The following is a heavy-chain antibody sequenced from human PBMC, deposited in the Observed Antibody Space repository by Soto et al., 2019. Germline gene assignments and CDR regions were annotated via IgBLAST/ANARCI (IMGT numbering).Heavy chain of an antibody. CDR1: GFTFSSSA. CDR2: ISGSGGGT. D-gene: IGHD3-10*01. J-gene: IGHJ4*02. CDR3: AKDGIYFGSESYRPNRSFVF. Sequence: GGSLRLSCEASGFTFSSSAMSWVRQAPGKGLEWVSAISGSGGGTYYADSVKGRFTISRDNSKNTLYLQMNSLRAEDTAVYYCAKDGIYFGSESYRPNRSFVFWCLGTLVTVSS. V-gene: IGHV3-23*01.